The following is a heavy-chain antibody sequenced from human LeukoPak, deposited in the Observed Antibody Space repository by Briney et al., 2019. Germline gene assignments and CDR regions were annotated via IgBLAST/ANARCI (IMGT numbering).Heavy chain of an antibody. D-gene: IGHD5-24*01. CDR1: GYTFSRHG. Sequence: ASVKVSCKTSGYTFSRHGITWVRQAPGQGLEWMGWVSGYNGNTNYAQNVQGRVTMTRDMSTSTVYMELSSLRSEDTAVYYCARESDDKMATALDVWGKGTTVTVSS. CDR2: VSGYNGNT. CDR3: ARESDDKMATALDV. J-gene: IGHJ6*04. V-gene: IGHV1-18*01.